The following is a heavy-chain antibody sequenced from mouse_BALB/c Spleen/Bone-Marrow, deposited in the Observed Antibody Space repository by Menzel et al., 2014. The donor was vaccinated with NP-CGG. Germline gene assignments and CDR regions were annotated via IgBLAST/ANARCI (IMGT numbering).Heavy chain of an antibody. CDR2: IHPSDSET. CDR3: ARLGGLRVFDY. J-gene: IGHJ2*01. V-gene: IGHV1-74*04. CDR1: GYSFTSYW. D-gene: IGHD2-2*01. Sequence: ESGAELVRPGASVKLSCKASGYSFTSYWMNWVKRRPGQGLEWIGMIHPSDSETRLNQKFKDKAALTLDKSSSTAYMQLSSPTSEDSAVYCCARLGGLRVFDYWGQGTTLTVSS.